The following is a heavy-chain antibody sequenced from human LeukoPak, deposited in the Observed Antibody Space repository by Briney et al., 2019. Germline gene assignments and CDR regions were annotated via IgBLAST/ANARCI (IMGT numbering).Heavy chain of an antibody. CDR3: ARDLSGSSWSYYFDY. Sequence: GGSLRLSCAASGFTFSSYSMNWVRQAPGKGLEWVSYISSSSRTIYYADSVKGRFTVSRDDAKNSLYLQMNSLRDEDTAVYYCARDLSGSSWSYYFDYWGRGTLVTVSS. J-gene: IGHJ4*02. CDR1: GFTFSSYS. D-gene: IGHD6-13*01. V-gene: IGHV3-48*02. CDR2: ISSSSRTI.